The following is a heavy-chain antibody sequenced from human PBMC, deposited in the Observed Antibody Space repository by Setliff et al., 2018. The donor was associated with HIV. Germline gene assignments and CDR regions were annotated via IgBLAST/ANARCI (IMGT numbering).Heavy chain of an antibody. V-gene: IGHV4-61*09. CDR2: IYTSGST. J-gene: IGHJ3*02. CDR3: AAADTYGSGTSPPFDCFDI. D-gene: IGHD3-10*01. CDR1: GGSISCGSYY. Sequence: SATQSLTCTPSGGSISCGSYYGCQIRQPAGKGLEWIGHIYTSGSTNYNPSHKSRVTISVNTSKNHFSLKLNSVNDPDTALYYCAAADTYGSGTSPPFDCFDIWGLGTKVTVSS.